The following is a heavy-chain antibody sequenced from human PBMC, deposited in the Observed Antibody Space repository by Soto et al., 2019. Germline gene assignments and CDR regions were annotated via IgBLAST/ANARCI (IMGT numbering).Heavy chain of an antibody. CDR1: GYSISSGYY. CDR3: TRGPPRVQWFDP. J-gene: IGHJ5*02. CDR2: IYFTGST. V-gene: IGHV4-61*01. Sequence: KPSETLSLTCAVSGYSISSGYYWSWIRQPPGKGLEWIGHIYFTGSTNYNPSLKSRVTMSLDTSRNQFSLKLSSVTAADTAVYYCTRGPPRVQWFDPWGLGTLVTVSS.